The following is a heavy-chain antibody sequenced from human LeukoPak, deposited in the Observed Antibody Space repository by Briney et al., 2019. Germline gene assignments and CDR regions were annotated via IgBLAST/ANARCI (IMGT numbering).Heavy chain of an antibody. D-gene: IGHD3-22*01. CDR1: GGTFSSYG. CDR2: IIPIFGTA. V-gene: IGHV1-69*06. CDR3: ARTNYYDSSGYQGAGTYYYGMDV. Sequence: SVKVSCKASGGTFSSYGISWVRQAPGQGLEWMGRIIPIFGTANYAQKFQGRVTITADKFTSTAYMEVSSLRPEDTAVYYCARTNYYDSSGYQGAGTYYYGMDVWGQGTTVTVSS. J-gene: IGHJ6*02.